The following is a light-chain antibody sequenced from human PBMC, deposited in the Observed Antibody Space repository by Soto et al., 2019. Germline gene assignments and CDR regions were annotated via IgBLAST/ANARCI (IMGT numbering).Light chain of an antibody. J-gene: IGLJ1*01. V-gene: IGLV2-8*01. Sequence: QSALTHPPSASGSPGQSLSMSCPGTSVDVGGYNYVSWYQQHPGKAPKLMIYEVSKRPSGVPDRFSGSKSGNTASLTVSGLQAEDEADYYCSSYAGSNNYVFGTGTKVTVL. CDR3: SSYAGSNNYV. CDR2: EVS. CDR1: SVDVGGYNY.